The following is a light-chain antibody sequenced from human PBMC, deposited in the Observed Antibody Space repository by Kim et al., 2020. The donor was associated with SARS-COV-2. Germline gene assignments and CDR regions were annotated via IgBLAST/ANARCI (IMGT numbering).Light chain of an antibody. Sequence: DIVMTQSPDSLAVSLGERATLNCKSSQSVLSSSNNKSYLAWYQQKPGQPPKLLIYWASTRESGVPDRFSGSGSGTDFTLTISSLQAEDVAVYYCQQYYSTPPTFGGGTKVDIK. CDR1: QSVLSSSNNKSY. J-gene: IGKJ4*01. V-gene: IGKV4-1*01. CDR2: WAS. CDR3: QQYYSTPPT.